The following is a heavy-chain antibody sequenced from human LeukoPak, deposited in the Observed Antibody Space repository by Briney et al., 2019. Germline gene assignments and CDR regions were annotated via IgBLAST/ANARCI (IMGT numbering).Heavy chain of an antibody. CDR1: GGTFSIYA. V-gene: IGHV1-69*13. Sequence: SVTVSCTASGGTFSIYAISWVRQAPGQGLEWMGGIIPIFGTANYAQKFQGRVTITADESTSTAYMELSSLRSEDTAVYYCASDIAVAGTRGSWFDPWGQGTLVTVSS. D-gene: IGHD6-19*01. CDR3: ASDIAVAGTRGSWFDP. J-gene: IGHJ5*02. CDR2: IIPIFGTA.